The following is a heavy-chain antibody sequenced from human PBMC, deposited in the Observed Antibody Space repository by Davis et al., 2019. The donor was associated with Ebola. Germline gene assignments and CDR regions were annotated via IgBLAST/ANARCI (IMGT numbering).Heavy chain of an antibody. Sequence: GESLKISCKGSGYSFTSYWIGWVRQMPGKGLEWMGIIYPGDSDTRYSPSFQGQVTISADRSISTAYLQWSSLKASDTANYYCARLPHRIIFGVVDQFDSWGQGTLVTVSP. CDR2: IYPGDSDT. V-gene: IGHV5-51*01. J-gene: IGHJ4*02. CDR3: ARLPHRIIFGVVDQFDS. D-gene: IGHD3-3*01. CDR1: GYSFTSYW.